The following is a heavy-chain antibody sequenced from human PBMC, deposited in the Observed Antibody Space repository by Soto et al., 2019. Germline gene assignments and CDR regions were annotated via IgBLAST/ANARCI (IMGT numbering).Heavy chain of an antibody. CDR2: IYPGDSDT. Sequence: LGESLMISCKGSGYTFTNYWIGWVRQMPGKGLEWMGIIYPGDSDTKYNPSFQGQVTISADKSITTTYLRWTSLKASDTAIYYCAASIFYYGMDVWGQGTTVTVSS. J-gene: IGHJ6*02. V-gene: IGHV5-51*01. CDR3: AASIFYYGMDV. CDR1: GYTFTNYW.